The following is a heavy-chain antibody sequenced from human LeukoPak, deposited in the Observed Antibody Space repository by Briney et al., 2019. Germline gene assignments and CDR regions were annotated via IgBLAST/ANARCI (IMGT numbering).Heavy chain of an antibody. J-gene: IGHJ1*01. CDR1: GGTFSSYA. CDR2: IIPIFGTA. Sequence: ASVKVSCKASGGTFSSYAISWVRQAPGQGLEWMGGIIPIFGTANYAQKFQGRVTITADESTSTAYMELSSLRSEDTAVYYCPRDPLEYSYDSSGYSSRAEYFQPWGQGTLVTASS. D-gene: IGHD3-22*01. CDR3: PRDPLEYSYDSSGYSSRAEYFQP. V-gene: IGHV1-69*13.